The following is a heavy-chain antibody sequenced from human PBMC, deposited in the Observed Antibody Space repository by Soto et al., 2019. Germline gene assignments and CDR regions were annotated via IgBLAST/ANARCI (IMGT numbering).Heavy chain of an antibody. V-gene: IGHV3-23*01. D-gene: IGHD2-8*01. Sequence: GGSLRLSCAASGVTFDSPYSHAMSWVRQSPGKGPEWVSTISSNGANTHYAESVKGRFTISKDPSRNTVHLHMNSLGAEDTATYFCVSWVSAHFDYWGHGTPVTVSS. CDR2: ISSNGANT. CDR1: GVTFDSPYSHA. J-gene: IGHJ4*01. CDR3: VSWVSAHFDY.